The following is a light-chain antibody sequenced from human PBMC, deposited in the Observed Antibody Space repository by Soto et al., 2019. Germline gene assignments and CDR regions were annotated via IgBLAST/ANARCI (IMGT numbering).Light chain of an antibody. CDR1: QSVSSSY. CDR2: GTS. CDR3: QQYGSSVS. Sequence: ELVLTQSPGTLSLSPGERATLSCRASQSVSSSYLAWYQQKPGQAPRLLIYGTSNRATGIPDRFSGSWSGTDFILTISRLEPEDVAVYYCQQYGSSVSFGPWTKVEIK. J-gene: IGKJ3*01. V-gene: IGKV3-20*01.